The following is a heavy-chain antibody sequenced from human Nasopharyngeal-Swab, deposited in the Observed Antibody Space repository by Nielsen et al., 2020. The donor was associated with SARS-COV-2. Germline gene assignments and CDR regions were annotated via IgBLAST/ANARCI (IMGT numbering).Heavy chain of an antibody. Sequence: WIRRPPGKGLFWVSTISDSGDTTFYADSVKGRFTISRDNSKNTLYLQMNSLRAEDTAVYYCAKTLDQYSSSWYRFYWGQGTLVTVSS. D-gene: IGHD6-13*01. CDR3: AKTLDQYSSSWYRFY. V-gene: IGHV3-23*01. J-gene: IGHJ4*02. CDR2: ISDSGDTT.